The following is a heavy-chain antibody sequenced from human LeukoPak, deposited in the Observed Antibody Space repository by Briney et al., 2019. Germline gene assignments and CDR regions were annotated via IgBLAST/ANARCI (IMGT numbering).Heavy chain of an antibody. J-gene: IGHJ4*02. D-gene: IGHD3-3*01. CDR2: ISSNGGST. V-gene: IGHV3-64*01. CDR1: GFTFSSFS. CDR3: ARNTYYDFWSRHYGLDF. Sequence: GGSLRLSCAASGFTFSSFSMHWVRQAPGKGLDSVSAISSNGGSTYYANSVKGRFTISRDNAKNSLYLEVHSLRAEDTAIYYCARNTYYDFWSRHYGLDFWGQGTLVTVSS.